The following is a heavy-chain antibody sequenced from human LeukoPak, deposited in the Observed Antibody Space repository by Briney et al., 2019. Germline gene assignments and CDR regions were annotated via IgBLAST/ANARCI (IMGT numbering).Heavy chain of an antibody. D-gene: IGHD5-18*01. CDR1: GLTFDDYG. CDR3: ARDWHLQLWAPYYMDV. V-gene: IGHV3-20*04. Sequence: GGSLRLSCAASGLTFDDYGMSWVRQAPGKGLEWVSGINWNGGSTGYADSVKGRFTISRDNAKNSLYLQMNSLRAEDTAVYYCARDWHLQLWAPYYMDVWGKGTTVTVSS. CDR2: INWNGGST. J-gene: IGHJ6*03.